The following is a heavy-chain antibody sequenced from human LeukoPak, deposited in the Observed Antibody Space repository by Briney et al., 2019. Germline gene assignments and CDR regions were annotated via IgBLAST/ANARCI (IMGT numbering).Heavy chain of an antibody. CDR2: INPNSGGT. D-gene: IGHD3-22*01. V-gene: IGHV1-2*02. Sequence: ASVKVSCKASGYTFTDYYMHWVRQAPGQGLEWMGWINPNSGGTSYAQKFQGRVTMTRDTSISTAYMELSRLRSDDTAVYYCARNTMTLYYFDYWGQGTLVTVSS. CDR3: ARNTMTLYYFDY. CDR1: GYTFTDYY. J-gene: IGHJ4*02.